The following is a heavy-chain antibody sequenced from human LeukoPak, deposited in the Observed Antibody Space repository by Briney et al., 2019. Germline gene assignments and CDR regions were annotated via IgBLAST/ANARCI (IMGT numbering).Heavy chain of an antibody. V-gene: IGHV3-7*01. D-gene: IGHD6-19*01. J-gene: IGHJ4*02. CDR2: IKQDGSEK. CDR3: ARVSSSAVAGFFDY. CDR1: GFAFSSYW. Sequence: PGGSLRLSCAASGFAFSSYWMNWVRQAPGKGLEWVANIKQDGSEKDYVDSVKCRFTISRDNAKNSLYLQMNSLRAEDTAVYYCARVSSSAVAGFFDYWGQGILVTVSS.